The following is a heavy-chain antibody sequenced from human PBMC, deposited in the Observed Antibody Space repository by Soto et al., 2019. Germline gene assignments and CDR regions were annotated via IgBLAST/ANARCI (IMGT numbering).Heavy chain of an antibody. CDR1: GGSISSGGYY. V-gene: IGHV4-31*03. J-gene: IGHJ2*01. CDR3: ARGLYWAGGSCHLHYWYLDL. D-gene: IGHD2-15*01. Sequence: QVQLQESGPGLVKPSQTLSLTCTVSGGSISSGGYYWSWIRQHPGKALEWIGHAYYSGRTYDNASLRDRVSISIDTSKNQVSLRVNSVTAAAPAVYSCARGLYWAGGSCHLHYWYLDLWGRGPLLTVSS. CDR2: AYYSGRT.